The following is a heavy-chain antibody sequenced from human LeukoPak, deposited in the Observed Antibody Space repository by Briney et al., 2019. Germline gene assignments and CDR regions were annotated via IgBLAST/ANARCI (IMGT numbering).Heavy chain of an antibody. V-gene: IGHV1-2*02. CDR3: AKIAVAGRYYYYYYMDV. J-gene: IGHJ6*03. Sequence: ASVKVSCKASGYTFTGYYMHWVRQAPGQGLEWMGWINPNSGGTNYAQKFQGGVTMTRDTSISTAYMELSRLRSDDTAVYYCAKIAVAGRYYYYYYMDVWGKGTTVTISS. CDR2: INPNSGGT. CDR1: GYTFTGYY. D-gene: IGHD6-19*01.